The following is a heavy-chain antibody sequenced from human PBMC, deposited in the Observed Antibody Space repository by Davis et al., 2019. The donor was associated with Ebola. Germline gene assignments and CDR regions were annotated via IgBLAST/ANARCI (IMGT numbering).Heavy chain of an antibody. J-gene: IGHJ4*02. CDR3: ARDTNGYNRWPYFDY. CDR1: GGSISSYY. CDR2: IYYSGST. D-gene: IGHD5-24*01. Sequence: PSETLSLTCTVSGGSISSYYWSWIRQPPGKGLEWIGYIYYSGSTNYNPSLKSRVTISVDTSKNQFSLKLSSVTAADTAVYYCARDTNGYNRWPYFDYWGQGTLVTVSS. V-gene: IGHV4-59*01.